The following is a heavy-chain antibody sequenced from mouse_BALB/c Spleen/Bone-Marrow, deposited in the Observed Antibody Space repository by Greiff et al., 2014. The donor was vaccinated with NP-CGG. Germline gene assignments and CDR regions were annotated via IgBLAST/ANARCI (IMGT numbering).Heavy chain of an antibody. V-gene: IGHV1-61*01. J-gene: IGHJ3*01. D-gene: IGHD2-1*01. CDR3: AREKVYYGISWFAY. Sequence: QVPLKPSGTEVVRPGASVKLSCQASCYSFPPYWVDWGEQRPGQGLWGVGMIHPSDSETRLNQKFKDKATWTVDKSSSTAYMQLNSPTSEDSAVYYCAREKVYYGISWFAYWGQGTLVTVSA. CDR2: IHPSDSET. CDR1: CYSFPPYW.